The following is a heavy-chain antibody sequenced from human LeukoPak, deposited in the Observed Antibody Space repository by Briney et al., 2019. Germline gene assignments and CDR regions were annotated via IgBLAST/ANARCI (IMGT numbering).Heavy chain of an antibody. CDR3: ARDNSGVLDY. J-gene: IGHJ4*02. CDR2: IYYTGNT. D-gene: IGHD3-10*01. CDR1: GAFISGGGYY. Sequence: PSQTLSLTCTVAGAFISGGGYYWSWIRQCPGKGLEWIGYIYYTGNTYYNPSLKSRVAISVDTSKNQFSLKLSFVTAADTAVYYCARDNSGVLDYWGQGTLVTVSS. V-gene: IGHV4-31*03.